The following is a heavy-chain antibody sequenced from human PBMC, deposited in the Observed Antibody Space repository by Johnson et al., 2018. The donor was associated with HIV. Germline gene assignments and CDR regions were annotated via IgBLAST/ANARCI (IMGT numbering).Heavy chain of an antibody. CDR2: IWYDATIQ. Sequence: VQLVESGGGVVQPGRSLRLSCAASELTFSSYAMYCVRQAPGKGLEWVTLIWYDATIQYYADSAKGRFTVPRDNSQNTLYLQMNSLGGEGTAVYYCAKDGEYSSPGAFDIWGQGTMVTVSS. D-gene: IGHD6-6*01. V-gene: IGHV3-30-3*01. CDR3: AKDGEYSSPGAFDI. CDR1: ELTFSSYA. J-gene: IGHJ3*02.